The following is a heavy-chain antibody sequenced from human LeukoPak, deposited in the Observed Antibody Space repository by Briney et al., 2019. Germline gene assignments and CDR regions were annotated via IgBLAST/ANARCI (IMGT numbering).Heavy chain of an antibody. D-gene: IGHD6-13*01. Sequence: SETLSLTCTVPSDSISSSNWWSWVRQSPGKGLEWIGEIYHSGKSTYNPSLKSRVTISVDTSKNQFSLKLSSVTAADTAVYYCASWAPAAGGSGYAFDIWGQGTMVTVSS. J-gene: IGHJ3*02. V-gene: IGHV4-4*02. CDR1: SDSISSSNW. CDR3: ASWAPAAGGSGYAFDI. CDR2: IYHSGKS.